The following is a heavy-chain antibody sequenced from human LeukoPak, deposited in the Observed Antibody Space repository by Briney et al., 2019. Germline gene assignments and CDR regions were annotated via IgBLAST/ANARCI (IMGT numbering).Heavy chain of an antibody. CDR3: ARSLRMGATTKAFDI. CDR2: INPNSGDT. D-gene: IGHD1-26*01. J-gene: IGHJ3*02. V-gene: IGHV1-2*02. Sequence: ASVKVSCKASGYIFTGYYMHWVRQAPGQGLEWMGWINPNSGDTNYAQKFQGRVTMTRDTSISTAYMELSRLRSDDTAVYYCARSLRMGATTKAFDIWGQGTMVTVSS. CDR1: GYIFTGYY.